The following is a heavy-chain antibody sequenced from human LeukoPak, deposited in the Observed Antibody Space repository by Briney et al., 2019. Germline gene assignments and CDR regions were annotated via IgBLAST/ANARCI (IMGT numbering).Heavy chain of an antibody. J-gene: IGHJ4*02. D-gene: IGHD5-24*01. Sequence: GGSLRLSCAASGFSFSSYAMSWVRQAPGKGLEWVSSFSGSGGSTYYADSVKGRFTISRDNSKNPLYLQMISLRAGDTAVYYCAKSGYNRFDYWGEGTLVTVSS. CDR1: GFSFSSYA. CDR2: FSGSGGST. CDR3: AKSGYNRFDY. V-gene: IGHV3-23*01.